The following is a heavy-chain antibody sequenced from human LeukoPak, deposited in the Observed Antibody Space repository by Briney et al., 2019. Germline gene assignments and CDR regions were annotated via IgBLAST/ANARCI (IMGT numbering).Heavy chain of an antibody. D-gene: IGHD2-2*01. CDR1: GGSISSGGYY. V-gene: IGHV4-30-2*01. J-gene: IGHJ3*02. CDR3: ARVGYQLPHAFDI. CDR2: IYHSGST. Sequence: SETLSLTCTVSGGSISSGGYYWSWIRQPPGKGLEWIGYIYHSGSTYYNPSLKSRVTISVDRSKNQFSLKLSSVTAADTAVYYCARVGYQLPHAFDIWGQGTMVTVSS.